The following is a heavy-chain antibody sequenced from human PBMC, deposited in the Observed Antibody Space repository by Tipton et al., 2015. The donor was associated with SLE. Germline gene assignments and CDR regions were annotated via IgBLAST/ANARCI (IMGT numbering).Heavy chain of an antibody. CDR1: GGSITSGGYY. J-gene: IGHJ3*02. D-gene: IGHD2-2*01. Sequence: TLSLTCTVSGGSITSGGYYWTWIRQRPGEGLEWIGYIYNSGTTYYNPSLKGRVTISVDTSRNQFSLKLSSVTAADTAVYFCARQAYLCSTTSCPMNPDAFDIWGQGTMVTVSS. V-gene: IGHV4-30-4*08. CDR3: ARQAYLCSTTSCPMNPDAFDI. CDR2: IYNSGTT.